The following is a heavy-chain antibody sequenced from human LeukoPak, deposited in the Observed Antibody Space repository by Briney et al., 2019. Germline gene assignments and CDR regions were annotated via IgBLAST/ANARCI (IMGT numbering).Heavy chain of an antibody. CDR3: ARGAPYDYVWGSYRYRPYYFDY. CDR1: GGSISSYY. D-gene: IGHD3-16*02. Sequence: KPSETLSLTCTVSGGSISSYYWSWIRQPPGKGLEWIGYIYYSGSTNYNPSLKSRVTISVDTSKNQFSLKLSSVTAADTAVYYCARGAPYDYVWGSYRYRPYYFDYWGQGTLVTVSS. V-gene: IGHV4-59*01. CDR2: IYYSGST. J-gene: IGHJ4*02.